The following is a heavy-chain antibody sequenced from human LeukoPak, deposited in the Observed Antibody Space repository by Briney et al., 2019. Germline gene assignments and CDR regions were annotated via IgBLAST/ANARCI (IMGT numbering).Heavy chain of an antibody. Sequence: SETLSLTCTVSGGSISSGGYYWSWIRQPPGKGLEWIGYIYHSGSTYYSPSLKSRVTISVDRSKNQFSLKLSSVTAADTAVYYCARLSVAAAGSYYFDYWGQGTLVTVSS. V-gene: IGHV4-30-2*01. CDR2: IYHSGST. D-gene: IGHD6-13*01. CDR3: ARLSVAAAGSYYFDY. CDR1: GGSISSGGYY. J-gene: IGHJ4*02.